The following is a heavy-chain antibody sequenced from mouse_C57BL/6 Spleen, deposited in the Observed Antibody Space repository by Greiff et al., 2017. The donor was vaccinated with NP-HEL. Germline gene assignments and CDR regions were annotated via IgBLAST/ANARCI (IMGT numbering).Heavy chain of an antibody. CDR3: AIPLITTVVARAY. D-gene: IGHD1-1*01. Sequence: QVQLQQSGAELVKPGASVKVSCKASGYTFTSYWMHWVKQRPGQGLEWIGRIHPSDSDTNYNQKFKGKATVTVDKSSSTAYMQLSSLTSEDSAVYYCAIPLITTVVARAYWGQGTLVTVSA. CDR1: GYTFTSYW. CDR2: IHPSDSDT. J-gene: IGHJ3*01. V-gene: IGHV1-74*01.